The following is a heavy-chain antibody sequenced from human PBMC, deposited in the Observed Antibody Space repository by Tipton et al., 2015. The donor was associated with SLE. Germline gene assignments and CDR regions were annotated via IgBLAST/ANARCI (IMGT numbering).Heavy chain of an antibody. CDR2: IKDDGSKK. CDR1: GFTSRNYW. V-gene: IGHV3-7*01. CDR3: AREVPGGANYFDY. Sequence: SLRLSCAASGFTSRNYWLSWVRQAPGKGLEWVANIKDDGSKKYYVDSVKGRFTISRDNAKNSLYLQMNSLRAEDTAIYYCAREVPGGANYFDYWGQGTLVTVSS. J-gene: IGHJ4*02. D-gene: IGHD3-10*01.